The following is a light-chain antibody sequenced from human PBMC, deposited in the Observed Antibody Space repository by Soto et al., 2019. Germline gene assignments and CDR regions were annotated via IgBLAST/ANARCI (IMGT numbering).Light chain of an antibody. CDR2: KAS. V-gene: IGKV1-5*03. CDR1: QTISSW. J-gene: IGKJ1*01. CDR3: QHYNSYSEA. Sequence: DIQMTQSPSTLSGSVGDRVTITCRASQTISSWLAWYQQKPGKAPKLLIYKASTLKSGVPSRFSGSGSGTKFTLTISSLQQDDFVTYYCQHYNSYSEAFGQGTKVELK.